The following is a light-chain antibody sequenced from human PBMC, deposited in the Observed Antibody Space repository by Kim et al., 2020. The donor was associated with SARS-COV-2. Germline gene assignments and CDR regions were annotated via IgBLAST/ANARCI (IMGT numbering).Light chain of an antibody. V-gene: IGLV3-21*04. CDR3: QVWDSSSDHWV. Sequence: SYELTQPPSVSVAPGKTARITCGGNNSGRKSVHWYQQKPGQAPVLVIYYDSDRPSGIPERFSGSNSGNTATLTISRVEAGDEADYYCQVWDSSSDHWVFG. J-gene: IGLJ3*02. CDR2: YDS. CDR1: NSGRKS.